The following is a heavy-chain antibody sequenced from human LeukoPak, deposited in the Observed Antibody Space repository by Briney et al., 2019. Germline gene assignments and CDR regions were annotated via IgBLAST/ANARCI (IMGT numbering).Heavy chain of an antibody. CDR3: ARESSPEDAFDI. CDR1: GFTFSSYE. CDR2: ISSSGSTI. J-gene: IGHJ3*02. Sequence: GGALRLSCAASGFTFSSYEMNWVRQPPGKGLEWVSYISSSGSTIYYADSVKGRFTISRDNAKNSLYLQMNSLRAEDTAVYYCARESSPEDAFDIWGQGTMVTVSS. V-gene: IGHV3-48*03. D-gene: IGHD1-14*01.